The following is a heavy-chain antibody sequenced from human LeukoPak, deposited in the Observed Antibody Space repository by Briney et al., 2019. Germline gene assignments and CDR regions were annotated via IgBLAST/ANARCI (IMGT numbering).Heavy chain of an antibody. D-gene: IGHD3-10*01. J-gene: IGHJ5*02. V-gene: IGHV1-46*01. CDR3: ARDLIWFGEIRWFDP. CDR1: GYTFTSYY. CDR2: INPSGGST. Sequence: ASVKVSCKASGYTFTSYYMHWVRQAPGQGLEWMGIINPSGGSTSYAQKFQGRVTMTRDTSTSTVYMELSSLRSEDTAVYYCARDLIWFGEIRWFDPWGQGTLVTVSS.